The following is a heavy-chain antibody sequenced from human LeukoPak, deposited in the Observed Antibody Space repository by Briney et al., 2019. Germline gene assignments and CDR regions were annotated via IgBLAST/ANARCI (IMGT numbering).Heavy chain of an antibody. V-gene: IGHV3-48*01. Sequence: GGSLRLSCAASGFTFSSYSMNWVRQAPGKGLEWVSYISSSSSTIYYADSVKGRFTISRDNAKNSLYLQMNSLRAEDTAVYYCARDSLSTYHYGSGSYFLPDYWGQGTLVTVSS. CDR3: ARDSLSTYHYGSGSYFLPDY. CDR2: ISSSSSTI. CDR1: GFTFSSYS. D-gene: IGHD3-10*01. J-gene: IGHJ4*02.